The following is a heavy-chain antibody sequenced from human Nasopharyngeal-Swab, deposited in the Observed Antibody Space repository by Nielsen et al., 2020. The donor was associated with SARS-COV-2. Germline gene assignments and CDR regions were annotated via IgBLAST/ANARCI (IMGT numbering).Heavy chain of an antibody. CDR2: IFHSGTT. Sequence: SCTVSGDPISIGGYYWSWIRQNPGKGLEWIGYIFHSGTTYYNPSLQSRVIISVDTSKNQFSLTLNSVTAADTAIYHCARVTSNSFDSWGQGTLVSVSS. V-gene: IGHV4-31*02. J-gene: IGHJ5*01. CDR1: GDPISIGGYY. CDR3: ARVTSNSFDS. D-gene: IGHD4-23*01.